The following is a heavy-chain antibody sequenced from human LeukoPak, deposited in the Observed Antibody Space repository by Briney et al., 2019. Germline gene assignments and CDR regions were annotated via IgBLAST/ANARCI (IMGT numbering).Heavy chain of an antibody. J-gene: IGHJ4*02. CDR1: GCGFTSYW. D-gene: IGHD3-3*01. CDR3: ARHGAPGFLEWLSELDY. CDR2: IYPGDSDT. Sequence: GASLKISTKGSGCGFTSYWIGWVRQMPGKGLEWMGIIYPGDSDTRYSPSFQGQVTISADKSISTAYLQWSSLKASDTAMYYCARHGAPGFLEWLSELDYWGQGTLVTVSS. V-gene: IGHV5-51*01.